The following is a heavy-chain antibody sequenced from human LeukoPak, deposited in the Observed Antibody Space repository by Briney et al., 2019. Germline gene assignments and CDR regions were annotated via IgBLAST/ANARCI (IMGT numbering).Heavy chain of an antibody. CDR2: ISSSGSTT. CDR1: GFTFSSYQ. V-gene: IGHV3-48*03. D-gene: IGHD6-19*01. CDR3: AREGAGSDRDY. J-gene: IGHJ4*02. Sequence: GGSLRLSCAASGFTFSSYQMNWVRQAPGKGLEWVSYISSSGSTTYYAASVKGRFTISRDNAKNLLSLQMNSLRVEDTAVYHCAREGAGSDRDYWGQGTLVTVSS.